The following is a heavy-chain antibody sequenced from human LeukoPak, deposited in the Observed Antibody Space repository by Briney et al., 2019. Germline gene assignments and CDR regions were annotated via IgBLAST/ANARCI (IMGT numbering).Heavy chain of an antibody. V-gene: IGHV1-8*01. CDR3: ARGPRYWGFDDY. D-gene: IGHD7-27*01. CDR2: MNPNNGNT. J-gene: IGHJ4*02. CDR1: GHTFTSYD. Sequence: ASVKVSCKASGHTFTSYDINWVRQATGQGLEWMGWMNPNNGNTGYAQKFQGRVTMTRNTSISTAYMELSSLRSEDTAVYYCARGPRYWGFDDYWGQGTLVAVSS.